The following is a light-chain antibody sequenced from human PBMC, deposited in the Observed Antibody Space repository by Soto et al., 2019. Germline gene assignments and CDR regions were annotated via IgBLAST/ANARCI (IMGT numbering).Light chain of an antibody. Sequence: IQLTQSPSSLSASVGDRVTITCRASQGISSYLAWYQQKPGKAPKLLIYAASTLQSGVPSRFSGSGSGTDFTLTISSLHPEDFATYYCQQLNSSPLTFGGGTKVDIK. CDR3: QQLNSSPLT. CDR1: QGISSY. CDR2: AAS. V-gene: IGKV1-9*01. J-gene: IGKJ4*01.